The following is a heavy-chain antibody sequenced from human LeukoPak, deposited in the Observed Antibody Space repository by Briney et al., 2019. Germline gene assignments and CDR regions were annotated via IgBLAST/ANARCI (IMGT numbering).Heavy chain of an antibody. CDR1: GFTFSSHA. J-gene: IGHJ3*02. D-gene: IGHD3-22*01. V-gene: IGHV3-23*01. CDR2: ISGSGLST. CDR3: VKDLGDYCDSSAPPEDAFDI. Sequence: GGSLRLSCAASGFTFSSHAMNWVLQAPGKGLKWVSGISGSGLSTYYADSVKGRFTISRDNSKNTLYLQMNSLRVEDTAVYFCVKDLGDYCDSSAPPEDAFDIWGQGTMVTVSS.